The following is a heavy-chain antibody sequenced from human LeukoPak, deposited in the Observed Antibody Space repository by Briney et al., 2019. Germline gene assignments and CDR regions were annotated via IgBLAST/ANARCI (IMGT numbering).Heavy chain of an antibody. CDR1: GFTFSSYW. CDR3: ARDGYDILTGSISFDY. Sequence: PGGSLRLSCAASGFTFSSYWMSWVRQAPGKGLEWVANIKQDGSEKYYVDSVKGRFTISRDNAKNSLYLQMNSLRAEDTAVYYCARDGYDILTGSISFDYWGQGTLVTVSS. D-gene: IGHD3-9*01. V-gene: IGHV3-7*01. J-gene: IGHJ4*02. CDR2: IKQDGSEK.